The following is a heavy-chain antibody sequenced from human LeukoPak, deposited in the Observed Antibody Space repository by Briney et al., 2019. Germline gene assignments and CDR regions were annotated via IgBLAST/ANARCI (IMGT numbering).Heavy chain of an antibody. D-gene: IGHD5-12*01. CDR1: GFTFSSYA. CDR3: AKEGYYSGYDSLSPYFDY. Sequence: GGSLRLSCAASGFTFSSYAMSWVRQAPGKGLEWVSAIRGSGGSTYYADSVKGRFTISRDNSKNTLYLQMNSLRAEDTAVYYSAKEGYYSGYDSLSPYFDYWGQRTLVTVSS. CDR2: IRGSGGST. J-gene: IGHJ4*02. V-gene: IGHV3-23*01.